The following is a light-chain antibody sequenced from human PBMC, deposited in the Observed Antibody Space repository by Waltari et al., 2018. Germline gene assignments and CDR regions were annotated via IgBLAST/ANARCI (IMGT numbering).Light chain of an antibody. CDR2: STS. J-gene: IGLJ3*02. V-gene: IGLV7-43*01. CDR1: TGAVTSNYY. Sequence: QTVVTQEPSLTVSPGGTVTLTCASSTGAVTSNYYPNWLQQKPGQPPRTMSYSTSNKHSWTPVRFSGSLLGGKAALTLSGVQPEDEAEYYCLLYYGDAWVFGGGTKLTVL. CDR3: LLYYGDAWV.